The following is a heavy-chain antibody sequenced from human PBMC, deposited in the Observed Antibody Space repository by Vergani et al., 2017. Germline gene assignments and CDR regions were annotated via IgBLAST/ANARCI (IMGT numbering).Heavy chain of an antibody. J-gene: IGHJ4*02. CDR2: ISGSGVSA. Sequence: EVQLLESGGGLVQPGGSLRLTCAASEFTFSNYAMNWVRQAPGKGLEWVSGISGSGVSAYYTDSVKGRFTISRDNSKNMLFLQMNNLRTEDTAIYYCAKQYFVSGKNLFDYWGQGTLVTVSS. D-gene: IGHD3-10*01. CDR1: EFTFSNYA. V-gene: IGHV3-23*01. CDR3: AKQYFVSGKNLFDY.